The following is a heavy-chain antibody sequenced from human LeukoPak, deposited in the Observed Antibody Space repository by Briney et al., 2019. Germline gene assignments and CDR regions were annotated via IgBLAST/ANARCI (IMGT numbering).Heavy chain of an antibody. D-gene: IGHD3-22*01. CDR3: ARVEYISGYSHVY. V-gene: IGHV1-8*01. CDR2: MNPNSGNT. Sequence: ASVEVSCKASGYTFTSYDINWVRQATGQGLEWMGWMNPNSGNTGYGQKFQGRVTMTRNIFISTAYMELSSLRSEDTAVYYCARVEYISGYSHVYWGQGTLVTVSS. CDR1: GYTFTSYD. J-gene: IGHJ4*02.